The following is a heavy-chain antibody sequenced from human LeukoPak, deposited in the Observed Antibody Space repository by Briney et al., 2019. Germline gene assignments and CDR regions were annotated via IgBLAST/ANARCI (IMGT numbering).Heavy chain of an antibody. J-gene: IGHJ3*02. CDR1: GYTFSAYY. CDR2: INPNSGGT. D-gene: IGHD4-23*01. V-gene: IGHV1-2*02. Sequence: ASVKVSCKASGYTFSAYYIHWVRQAPGQGLEWMGWINPNSGGTNYALKFRGRVTMTRDTSISTANMELTSLRSDDTAVYYCAWPQDHGGNVENFDIWGQGTLVTVSS. CDR3: AWPQDHGGNVENFDI.